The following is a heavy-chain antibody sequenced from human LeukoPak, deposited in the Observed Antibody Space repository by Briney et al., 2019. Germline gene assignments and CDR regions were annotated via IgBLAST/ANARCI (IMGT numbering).Heavy chain of an antibody. CDR1: GFTFRSYT. D-gene: IGHD1-1*01. CDR2: ISGSGEST. Sequence: PWGSLRLSCAASGFTFRSYTLSWVRQAPGKGLEWVSSISGSGESTYYADSVKGRFTISRDNSKNTLYLQMNSLRAEDTAVYYCAKRDWTEVEYFQHWGQGTLVTVSS. J-gene: IGHJ1*01. V-gene: IGHV3-23*01. CDR3: AKRDWTEVEYFQH.